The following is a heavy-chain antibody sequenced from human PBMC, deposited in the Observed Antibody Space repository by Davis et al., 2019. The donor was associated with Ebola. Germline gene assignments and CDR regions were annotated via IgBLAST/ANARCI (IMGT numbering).Heavy chain of an antibody. CDR1: GFTFSSYA. CDR3: AKGAPRYDSSGYHLDY. Sequence: GGSLRLSCAASGFTFSSYAMSWVRQAPGKGLEWVSAISGSGGSTYYADSVKGRFTISRDNSKNTLYLQMNSLRAEDTAVYYCAKGAPRYDSSGYHLDYWGQGTLVTVSS. J-gene: IGHJ4*02. V-gene: IGHV3-23*01. D-gene: IGHD3-22*01. CDR2: ISGSGGST.